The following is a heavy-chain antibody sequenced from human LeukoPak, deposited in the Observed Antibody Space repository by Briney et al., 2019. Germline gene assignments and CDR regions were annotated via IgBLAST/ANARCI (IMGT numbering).Heavy chain of an antibody. CDR3: AGQYSGSYLYY. V-gene: IGHV1-8*02. D-gene: IGHD1-26*01. CDR2: KNPNSGNT. CDR1: GYTFTSYD. J-gene: IGHJ4*02. Sequence: ASVKVSCKASGYTFTSYDINWVRQATGQGLEWMGWKNPNSGNTGYAQKFQGRVTMTRDTSISTAYMELSRLRSDDTAVYYCAGQYSGSYLYYWGQGTLVTVSS.